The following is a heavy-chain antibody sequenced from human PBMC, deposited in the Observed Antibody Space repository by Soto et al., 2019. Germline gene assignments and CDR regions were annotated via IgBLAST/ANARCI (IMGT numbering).Heavy chain of an antibody. CDR3: ARALDYYYYGMDV. Sequence: HPGGSLRLSCAASGFTFSSYGMHWVRQAPGKGLEWVAVIWYDGSNKYYADSVKGRFTISRDNSKNTLYLQMNSLRAEDTAVYYCARALDYYYYGMDVWGQGTTVTVSS. J-gene: IGHJ6*02. CDR1: GFTFSSYG. CDR2: IWYDGSNK. V-gene: IGHV3-33*01.